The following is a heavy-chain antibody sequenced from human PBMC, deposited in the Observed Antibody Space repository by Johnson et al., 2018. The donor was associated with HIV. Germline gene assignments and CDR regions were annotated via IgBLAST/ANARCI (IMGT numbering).Heavy chain of an antibody. Sequence: VQLVESGGGSVQPGGSLRLSCAASGFTFSSYAMSWVRQAPGKGLEWVSAIGTAGDTYYPGSVKGRFTISRDNAKNTLYLQMNSLRAEDTAVYYCARDRRLADAFDIWGQGTMVTVSS. J-gene: IGHJ3*02. CDR3: ARDRRLADAFDI. CDR2: IGTAGDT. D-gene: IGHD5-12*01. V-gene: IGHV3-23*04. CDR1: GFTFSSYA.